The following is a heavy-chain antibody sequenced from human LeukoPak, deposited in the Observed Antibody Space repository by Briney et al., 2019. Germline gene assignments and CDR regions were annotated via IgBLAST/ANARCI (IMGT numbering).Heavy chain of an antibody. CDR3: ARDRPLYGSGGGGSDP. CDR2: IYYSGSP. D-gene: IGHD3-10*01. J-gene: IGHJ5*02. V-gene: IGHV4-59*01. CDR1: GGSISSYY. Sequence: SETLSLTCTVSGGSISSYYWSWIRQPPGKGLEWIGYIYYSGSPNYNPSLKSRVTISVDTSKNQFSLKLSSVTAADTAVYYCARDRPLYGSGGGGSDPWGQGTLVTVSS.